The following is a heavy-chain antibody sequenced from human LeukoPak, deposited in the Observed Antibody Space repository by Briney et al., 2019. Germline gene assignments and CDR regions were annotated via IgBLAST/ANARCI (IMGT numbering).Heavy chain of an antibody. CDR2: IWYDGSNK. Sequence: GGSLRLSCVASGFTFSSYGMHWVRQAPGKGLEWVAVIWYDGSNKYYADSVKGRFTISRDNSKNTLYLQMNSLRAEDTAVYYCARDVDYYGSGSYYPSWYFDYWGRGTLVTVSS. CDR1: GFTFSSYG. CDR3: ARDVDYYGSGSYYPSWYFDY. V-gene: IGHV3-33*01. J-gene: IGHJ4*02. D-gene: IGHD3-10*01.